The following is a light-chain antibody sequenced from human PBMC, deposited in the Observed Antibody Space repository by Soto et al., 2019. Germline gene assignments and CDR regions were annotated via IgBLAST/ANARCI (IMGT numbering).Light chain of an antibody. V-gene: IGLV2-8*01. CDR3: SSYAGSNGV. CDR1: SSDVGGYNY. J-gene: IGLJ1*01. CDR2: EAS. Sequence: QSALTQPPSASGSPGQSVTISCTGTSSDVGGYNYVSWYQHHPGKAPKLMIYEASKRPSGDPDRFSGSKSGNTASLTVSGLQAEDEADYYCSSYAGSNGVFGTGTKVTVL.